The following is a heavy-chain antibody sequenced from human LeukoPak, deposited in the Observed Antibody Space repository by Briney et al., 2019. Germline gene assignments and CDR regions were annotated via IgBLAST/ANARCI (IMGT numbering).Heavy chain of an antibody. CDR3: ARHSRASYYYDSGGYYYPDF. V-gene: IGHV5-10-1*01. CDR2: IDPSDSYT. CDR1: GYGFTSYR. Sequence: GESLKISCKGSGYGFTSYRISWVRQMPGKGLEWMGRIDPSDSYTNYSPSFQGHVTISADKSITTAYLQWSSLKASDTAMYYCARHSRASYYYDSGGYYYPDFWGQGTLVTVSS. D-gene: IGHD3-22*01. J-gene: IGHJ4*02.